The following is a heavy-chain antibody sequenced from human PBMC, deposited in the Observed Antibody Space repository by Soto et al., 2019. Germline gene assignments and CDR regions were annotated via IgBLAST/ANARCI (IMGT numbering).Heavy chain of an antibody. D-gene: IGHD6-19*01. J-gene: IGHJ6*03. Sequence: QVQLVESGGGVVQPGRSLRLSCAASGFTFSSYGMHWVRQAPGKGLEWVAVIWYDGSNKYYADSVKGRFTISRDNSKNTLYLQMNSLRAEDTAVYYCARDAVAGRFHIVTYYYYYMDVWGKGTTVTVSS. CDR1: GFTFSSYG. V-gene: IGHV3-33*01. CDR3: ARDAVAGRFHIVTYYYYYMDV. CDR2: IWYDGSNK.